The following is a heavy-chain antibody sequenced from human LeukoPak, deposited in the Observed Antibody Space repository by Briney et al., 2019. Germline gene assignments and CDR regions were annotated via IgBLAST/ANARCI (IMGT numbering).Heavy chain of an antibody. CDR1: GGSISSGSYY. CDR3: ARGYCSGGSCYAYYFDY. J-gene: IGHJ4*02. V-gene: IGHV4-30-2*01. D-gene: IGHD2-15*01. CDR2: IYHSGGT. Sequence: SQTLSLTCTVSGGSISSGSYYWSWIRQPPGKGLEWIGYIYHSGGTYYNPSLKSRVTISVDRSKNQFSLKLSSVTAADTAVYYCARGYCSGGSCYAYYFDYWGQGTLVTVSS.